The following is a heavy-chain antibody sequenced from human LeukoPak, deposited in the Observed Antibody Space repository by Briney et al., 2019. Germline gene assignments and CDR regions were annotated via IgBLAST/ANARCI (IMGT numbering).Heavy chain of an antibody. V-gene: IGHV3-53*01. D-gene: IGHD1-26*01. CDR3: ASDSGSYSLPDY. CDR1: GFTVSSNY. CDR2: IYSGGST. J-gene: IGHJ4*02. Sequence: GGSLRLSCAASGFTVSSNYMSWVRQAPGKGLEWVSVIYSGGSTYYADSVKGRFTISRDNSKNTLYLQMNSLRAEDTAVYYCASDSGSYSLPDYWGQGTLVTVSS.